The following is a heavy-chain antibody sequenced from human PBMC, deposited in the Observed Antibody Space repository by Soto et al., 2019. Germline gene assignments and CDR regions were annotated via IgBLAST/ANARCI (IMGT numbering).Heavy chain of an antibody. CDR2: IYPGDSDT. D-gene: IGHD5-12*01. V-gene: IGHV5-51*01. CDR1: EYRFNSYW. J-gene: IGHJ6*02. CDR3: ARHGRNSAYVYFAMDV. Sequence: GESLKISCKGSEYRFNSYWIGWVRQMPGKGLEWIGMIYPGDSDTTYNPSFQGQVTMSADKSIRTAYLQWSSLKASDSATYSCARHGRNSAYVYFAMDVCGQGTTVTVSS.